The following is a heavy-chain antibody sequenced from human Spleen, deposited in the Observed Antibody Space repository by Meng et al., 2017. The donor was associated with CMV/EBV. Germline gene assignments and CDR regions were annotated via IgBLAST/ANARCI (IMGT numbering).Heavy chain of an antibody. CDR2: ITSSGSII. Sequence: GGSLRLSCAASGFTFSNYDMSWIRQTPGKGLEWVSYITSSGSIIYYADSVKGRFTVSRDNAKKSMYLEMNSLRDEDTAVYYCARDPPEYYDSSGYPDHWGQGTLVTVSS. CDR1: GFTFSNYD. J-gene: IGHJ4*02. D-gene: IGHD3-22*01. V-gene: IGHV3-11*04. CDR3: ARDPPEYYDSSGYPDH.